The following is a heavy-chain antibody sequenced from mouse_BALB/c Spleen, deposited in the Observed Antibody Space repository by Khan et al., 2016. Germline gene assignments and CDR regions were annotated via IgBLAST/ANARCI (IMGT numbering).Heavy chain of an antibody. CDR3: ARGYY. CDR1: GFTFSRFG. CDR2: ISSGSSTI. J-gene: IGHJ2*01. Sequence: EVELVESGGGLVQPGGSRKLSCAAAGFTFSRFGMHWVRQAPEKGLEWVAYISSGSSTIYYADTLKGRFTISRDNPKNALFLQMTSLRCEDTAMYYCARGYYWGQGTTLTVSS. V-gene: IGHV5-17*02.